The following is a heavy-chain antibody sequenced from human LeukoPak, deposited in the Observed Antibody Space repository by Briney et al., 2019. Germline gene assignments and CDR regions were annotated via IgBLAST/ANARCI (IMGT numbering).Heavy chain of an antibody. CDR3: AKDRVESSGWYRYFDY. Sequence: GGSLRLSCAASGFTFSNYAMNWVRQAPGKGLEWVSAISGSGGSTYYADSVKGRFTISRDNSKNTLYLQMNSLRAEDTAVYYCAKDRVESSGWYRYFDYWGQGTLVTVSS. J-gene: IGHJ4*02. CDR2: ISGSGGST. CDR1: GFTFSNYA. V-gene: IGHV3-23*01. D-gene: IGHD6-19*01.